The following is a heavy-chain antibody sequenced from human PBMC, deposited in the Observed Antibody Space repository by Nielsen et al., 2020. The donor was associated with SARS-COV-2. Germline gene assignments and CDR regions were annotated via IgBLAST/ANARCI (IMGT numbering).Heavy chain of an antibody. CDR3: ARIIIQCSSTHCYTLGGMDV. CDR1: GFNFSGHS. D-gene: IGHD2-2*02. Sequence: GGSLRLSCAASGFNFSGHSMSWVRQAPGKGLEWVSSLSGSSRYIYYADSLQGRFTISRGHAQNSLFLQMNSLRAEDTAVYYCARIIIQCSSTHCYTLGGMDVWGKGTTVTVSS. CDR2: LSGSSRYI. V-gene: IGHV3-21*01. J-gene: IGHJ6*04.